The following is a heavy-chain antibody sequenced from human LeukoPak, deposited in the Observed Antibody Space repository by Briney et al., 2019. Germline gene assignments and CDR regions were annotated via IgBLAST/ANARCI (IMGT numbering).Heavy chain of an antibody. CDR1: GYTFTGYY. Sequence: GASVKVSCKASGYTFTGYYMHWVRQAPGQGLEWMGWINPNSGGTNYAQKFQGRVTMTRDTSISTAYMELSRLRSDDTAVYYCARARYSYGHALDYWGQGTLVTVSS. J-gene: IGHJ4*02. CDR3: ARARYSYGHALDY. V-gene: IGHV1-2*02. CDR2: INPNSGGT. D-gene: IGHD5-18*01.